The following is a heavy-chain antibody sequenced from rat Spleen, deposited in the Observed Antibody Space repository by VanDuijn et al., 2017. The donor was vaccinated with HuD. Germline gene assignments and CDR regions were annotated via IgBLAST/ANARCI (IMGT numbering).Heavy chain of an antibody. Sequence: EVQLVESGGGLVQPGRSLKVSCAASGFTFSDYYMAWVRQAPKKGLEWVASISYEGGNTYYGDSVKGRFTISRDNAKSTLFLQMNSLRSEDTATYYCARGHTLGLDYFDYWGQGVMVTVSS. V-gene: IGHV5-22*01. D-gene: IGHD1-7*01. CDR3: ARGHTLGLDYFDY. CDR1: GFTFSDYY. J-gene: IGHJ2*01. CDR2: ISYEGGNT.